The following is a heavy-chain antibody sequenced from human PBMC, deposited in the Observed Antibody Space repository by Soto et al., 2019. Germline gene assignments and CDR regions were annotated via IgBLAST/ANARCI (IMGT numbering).Heavy chain of an antibody. J-gene: IGHJ6*02. CDR2: IIPIFGTA. D-gene: IGHD5-18*01. CDR1: GGTFSSYA. Sequence: QVQLVQSGAEVKKPGSSVKVSCKASGGTFSSYAISWVRQAPGQGLEWMGGIIPIFGTANYEQKFQGRVTITADESTSTAYMELSSLRSEDTAVYYCARPKRGYSYDNYYYYGMDVWGQGNTVTVSS. V-gene: IGHV1-69*01. CDR3: ARPKRGYSYDNYYYYGMDV.